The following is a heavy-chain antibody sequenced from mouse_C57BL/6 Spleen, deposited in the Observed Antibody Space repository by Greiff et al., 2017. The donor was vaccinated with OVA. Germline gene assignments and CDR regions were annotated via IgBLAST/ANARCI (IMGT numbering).Heavy chain of an antibody. CDR3: ARFDSSVFDY. CDR2: INYDGSST. CDR1: GFTFSDYY. Sequence: EVKLVESEGGLVQPGSSMKLSCTASGFTFSDYYMAWVRQVPEKGLEWVANINYDGSSTYYLDSLKSRFIISRDNAKNILYLQMSSLKSEDTATYYCARFDSSVFDYWGQGTTLTVSS. J-gene: IGHJ2*01. D-gene: IGHD3-2*02. V-gene: IGHV5-16*01.